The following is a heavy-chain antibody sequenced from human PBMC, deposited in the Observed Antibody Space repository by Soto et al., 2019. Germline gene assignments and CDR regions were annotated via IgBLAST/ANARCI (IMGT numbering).Heavy chain of an antibody. CDR3: AEGDYYGSGSLED. CDR1: GFTFSSYG. V-gene: IGHV3-30*18. J-gene: IGHJ4*02. D-gene: IGHD3-10*01. CDR2: ISYDGSNK. Sequence: QVQLVESGGGVVQPGRSLRLSCAASGFTFSSYGMHWVRQAPGKGLEWVAVISYDGSNKYYADSVKGRFTISRDNSKNTLYLQMNSLRAEDTAVYYCAEGDYYGSGSLEDWGQGTLVTVSS.